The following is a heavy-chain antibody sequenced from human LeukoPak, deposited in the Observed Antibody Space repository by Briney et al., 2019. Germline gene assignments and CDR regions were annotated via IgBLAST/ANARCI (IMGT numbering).Heavy chain of an antibody. CDR3: ARGSGYYLFYFDY. V-gene: IGHV4-59*01. CDR2: IYYSGST. D-gene: IGHD3-22*01. J-gene: IGHJ4*02. CDR1: GGSISSYY. Sequence: SETLSLTCTVSGGSISSYYWSWIRQPPGKGLEWIGYIYYSGSTNYNPPLKSRVTIPVDTSKNQFSLKLSSVTAADTAVYYCARGSGYYLFYFDYWGQGTLVTVSS.